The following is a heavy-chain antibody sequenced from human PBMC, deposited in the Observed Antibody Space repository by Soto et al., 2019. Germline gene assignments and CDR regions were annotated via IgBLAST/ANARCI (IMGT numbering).Heavy chain of an antibody. CDR3: ALYYYDSSGYYDNGIEYFQH. V-gene: IGHV4-34*01. CDR1: GGSFSGYY. Sequence: SETLSLTCAVYGGSFSGYYWSWIRQPPGKGLEWIGEINHSGGTNYNPSLKSRVTISVDTSKNQFSLKLSSVTAADTAVYYCALYYYDSSGYYDNGIEYFQHWGQGTLVTVSS. CDR2: INHSGGT. J-gene: IGHJ1*01. D-gene: IGHD3-22*01.